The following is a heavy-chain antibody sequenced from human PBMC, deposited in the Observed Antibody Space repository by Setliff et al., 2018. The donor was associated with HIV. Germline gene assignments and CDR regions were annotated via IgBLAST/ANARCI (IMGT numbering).Heavy chain of an antibody. Sequence: PSETLSLTCTFSSCSISSSSYYCNWFFQYPGKGLEWIFSIHYSGTTNQNPSLRSLISISLDTSKNQLSRRLTSVTAADTAVDYCARGRSYGSVYDAFDVWGQG. V-gene: IGHV4-31*01. CDR1: SCSISSSSYY. D-gene: IGHD3-10*01. CDR2: IHYSGTT. J-gene: IGHJ3*01. CDR3: ARGRSYGSVYDAFDV.